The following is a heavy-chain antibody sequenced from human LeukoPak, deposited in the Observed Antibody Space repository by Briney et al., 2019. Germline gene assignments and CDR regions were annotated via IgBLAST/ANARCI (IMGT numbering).Heavy chain of an antibody. CDR2: IIPIFGAA. V-gene: IGHV1-69*05. CDR3: ARAIFGVVINYYYYYMDV. J-gene: IGHJ6*03. CDR1: GYTFTGYY. Sequence: ASVKVSCKASGYTFTGYYMHWVRQAPGQGLEWMGGIIPIFGAANYAQKFQGRVTITTDESTSTAYMELSSLRSEDTAVYYCARAIFGVVINYYYYYMDVWGKGTTVTVSS. D-gene: IGHD3-3*01.